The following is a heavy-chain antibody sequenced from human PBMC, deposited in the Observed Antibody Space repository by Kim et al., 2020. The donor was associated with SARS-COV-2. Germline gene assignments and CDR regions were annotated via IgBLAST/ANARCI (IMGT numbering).Heavy chain of an antibody. D-gene: IGHD5-12*01. CDR2: INPNSGGT. J-gene: IGHJ4*02. CDR3: AREDIVATIRIPETPRFDY. V-gene: IGHV1-2*02. CDR1: GYTFTGYY. Sequence: ASVKVSCKASGYTFTGYYMHWVRQAPGQGLEWMGWINPNSGGTNYAQKFKGRVTMTRDTSISTAYMELSRLRSDDTAVYYCAREDIVATIRIPETPRFDYWGQGTLVTVSS.